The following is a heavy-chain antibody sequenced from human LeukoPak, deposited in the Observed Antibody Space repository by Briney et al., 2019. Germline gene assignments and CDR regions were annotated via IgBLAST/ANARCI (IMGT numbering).Heavy chain of an antibody. Sequence: PSQTLSLTCTVSGGSISSGSYYWSWIRQPAGKGLEWIGRIYTSGSTNYNPSLKSRVTISVDTSKNQFSLKLSPVTAADTAVYYCARVSDYGDYSFDYWGQGTLVTVSS. J-gene: IGHJ4*02. CDR1: GGSISSGSYY. V-gene: IGHV4-61*02. D-gene: IGHD4-17*01. CDR2: IYTSGST. CDR3: ARVSDYGDYSFDY.